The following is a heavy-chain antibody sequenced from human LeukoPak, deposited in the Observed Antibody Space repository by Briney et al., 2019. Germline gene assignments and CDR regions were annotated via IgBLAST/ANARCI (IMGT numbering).Heavy chain of an antibody. D-gene: IGHD3-3*01. J-gene: IGHJ6*03. CDR3: ARDGPELRFLEGRYYYMDV. CDR1: GFTFSSYW. V-gene: IGHV3-74*01. Sequence: GGSLRLSCAASGFTFSSYWMHWVRQAPGKGLVWVSRINSDGSSTSYADSVKGRFTISRDNAKNSLYLQMNSLRAEDTAVYYCARDGPELRFLEGRYYYMDVWGKGTTVTVSS. CDR2: INSDGSST.